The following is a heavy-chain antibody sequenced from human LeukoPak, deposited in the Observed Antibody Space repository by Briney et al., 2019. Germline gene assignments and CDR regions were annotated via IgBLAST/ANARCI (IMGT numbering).Heavy chain of an antibody. V-gene: IGHV1-46*01. CDR1: GYTFTSYY. Sequence: ASVKVSCKASGYTFTSYYMHWVRQAPGQGLEWMGIINPSGGSTSYAQKFQGRVTMTRDTSTSAVYMELSSLRSEDTAVYYCARHHGGGSGSYYADAFDIWGQGTMVTVSS. J-gene: IGHJ3*02. CDR3: ARHHGGGSGSYYADAFDI. CDR2: INPSGGST. D-gene: IGHD3-10*01.